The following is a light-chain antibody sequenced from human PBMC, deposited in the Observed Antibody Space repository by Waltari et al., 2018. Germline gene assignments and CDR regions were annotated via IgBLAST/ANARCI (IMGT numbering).Light chain of an antibody. CDR3: MQALQTPWT. CDR2: LGC. Sequence: DIVMTQSPLSLPVTPGEPAFISCRSSQSLLHSHGHTYLEWFLQKSGQFPQLLACLGCKRASGVPDRFSGSGSGTDFTLKISRVEAEDVGVYYCMQALQTPWTFGQGTKVEIK. V-gene: IGKV2-28*01. CDR1: QSLLHSHGHTY. J-gene: IGKJ1*01.